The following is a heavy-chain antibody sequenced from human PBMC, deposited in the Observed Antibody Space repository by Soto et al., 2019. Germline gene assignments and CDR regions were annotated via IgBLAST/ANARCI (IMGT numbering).Heavy chain of an antibody. V-gene: IGHV1-8*01. CDR1: GYTFTSYD. D-gene: IGHD6-6*01. CDR2: MNPNSGNT. CDR3: AREEVLYSGSPLGVYYMDV. J-gene: IGHJ6*03. Sequence: ASVKVSCKASGYTFTSYDINWVRQATGQGLEWMGWMNPNSGNTGYAQKFQGRVTMTRNTSISTAYMELSSLRSEDTAVYYCAREEVLYSGSPLGVYYMDVWGKGTTVTVSS.